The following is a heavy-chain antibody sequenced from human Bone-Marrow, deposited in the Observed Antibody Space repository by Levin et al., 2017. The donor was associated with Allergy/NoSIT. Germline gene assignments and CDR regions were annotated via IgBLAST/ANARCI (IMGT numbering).Heavy chain of an antibody. V-gene: IGHV3-15*01. CDR2: IKSKTVGETT. Sequence: ETLSLTCAASGFTFNNAWMSWVRQAPGKGLEWVGHIKSKTVGETTDYAAPVKGRFIISRDDSKNTLYLQMNGLKTEDTAVYYCTTETYCIGDCSFGHLNYWGQGTLVTVSS. D-gene: IGHD2-21*02. CDR3: TTETYCIGDCSFGHLNY. CDR1: GFTFNNAW. J-gene: IGHJ4*02.